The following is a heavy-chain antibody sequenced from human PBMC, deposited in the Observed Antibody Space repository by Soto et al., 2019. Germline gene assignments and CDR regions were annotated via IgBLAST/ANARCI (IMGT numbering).Heavy chain of an antibody. V-gene: IGHV3-33*01. CDR1: GFAFSAYG. D-gene: IGHD2-21*02. CDR2: IYYDGSNK. CDR3: ARVGGRVTSDY. J-gene: IGHJ4*02. Sequence: QVQLVESGGGVVQPGRSLRLSCAASGFAFSAYGMHWVRQAPGKGLEWVAMIYYDGSNKYYADSVKGRFTISRDNSKNTLYLQMSRLRAEDTALYYCARVGGRVTSDYWGQGTLVTVSS.